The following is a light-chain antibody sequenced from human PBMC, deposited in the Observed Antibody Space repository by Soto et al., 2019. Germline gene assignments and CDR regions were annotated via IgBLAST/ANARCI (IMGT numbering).Light chain of an antibody. J-gene: IGKJ2*01. CDR2: GAS. CDR3: QQYNNWQT. CDR1: QSVSSN. Sequence: EIVMTQSPATLSVSPGERATLSCRASQSVSSNLAWYQQIPGQAPRLLIYGASTRATVIPARFSGSGSGTEFTLTISSLQSEDFAVYYCQQYNNWQTFGQGTKLEIK. V-gene: IGKV3-15*01.